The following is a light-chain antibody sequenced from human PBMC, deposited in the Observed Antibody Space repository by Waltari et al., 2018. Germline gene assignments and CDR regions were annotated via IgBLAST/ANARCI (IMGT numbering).Light chain of an antibody. V-gene: IGKV3-20*01. CDR2: DVS. Sequence: EIMLTQSPGTLSLSTGARATLSCRASQSISRFLAWYQQIPGQAPRLLIYDVSTTATGIPDRFSGSGSGTEFSLTISRLEPEDIAVYYCQHYVRLPVTFGQGTKLEIK. J-gene: IGKJ1*01. CDR1: QSISRF. CDR3: QHYVRLPVT.